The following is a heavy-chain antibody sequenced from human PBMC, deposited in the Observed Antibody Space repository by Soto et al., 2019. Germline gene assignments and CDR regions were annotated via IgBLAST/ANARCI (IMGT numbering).Heavy chain of an antibody. J-gene: IGHJ5*02. D-gene: IGHD3-10*02. CDR1: GFSISSSGGG. Sequence: QITLKESGPTLVKATQTLSLTCTFSGFSISSSGGGVGWICQTPGKALEWLALIYWNHDERYSPSLRSRLTITEDTSKNQVLLTMTNMHPADTGTYYCARHSRFTDSVRWFDPWGQGTLVTVSS. V-gene: IGHV2-5*01. CDR3: ARHSRFTDSVRWFDP. CDR2: IYWNHDE.